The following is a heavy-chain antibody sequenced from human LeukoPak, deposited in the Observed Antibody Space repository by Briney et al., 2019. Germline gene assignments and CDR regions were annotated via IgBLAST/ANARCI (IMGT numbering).Heavy chain of an antibody. D-gene: IGHD3-9*01. V-gene: IGHV3-30-3*01. CDR1: GFTFSSYA. CDR2: ISYDGSNK. J-gene: IGHJ1*01. Sequence: GRSLRLSCAASGFTFSSYAMHWVRQAPGKGLEWVAVISYDGSNKYYADSVKGRFSISRDNSIKTLYLQMGNLRAEDTAVYFCARDSEYDSLTRYSYAEYFQYWSQGTLVTVSS. CDR3: ARDSEYDSLTRYSYAEYFQY.